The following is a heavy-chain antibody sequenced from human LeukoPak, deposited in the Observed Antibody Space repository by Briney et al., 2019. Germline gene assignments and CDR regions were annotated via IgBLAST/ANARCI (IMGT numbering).Heavy chain of an antibody. J-gene: IGHJ4*02. V-gene: IGHV3-30-3*01. CDR3: VIDRSTSGNFYYFDT. CDR1: GFTFSTHA. CDR2: ISHDGDKK. Sequence: GGSLRLSCAASGFTFSTHAMHWVRQLPGKGLHWVAFISHDGDKKFYGDSVRRRFSISRDNSKSTLSLQMNSLRPEDTGLYFCVIDRSTSGNFYYFDTWGQGNLVTVSS. D-gene: IGHD1-1*01.